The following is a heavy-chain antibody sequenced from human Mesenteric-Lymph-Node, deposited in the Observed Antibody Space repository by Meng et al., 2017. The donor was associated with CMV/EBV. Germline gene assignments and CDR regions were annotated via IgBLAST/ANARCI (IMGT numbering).Heavy chain of an antibody. V-gene: IGHV1-69*10. Sequence: SVKVSCKASGYTFTNYGINWVRQAPGQGLEWMGGIIPIIGVTKYAKNFQGRVTITADKSTTTGYMELTSLRSEDTAVYFCAKGGFRFALDIWGHGTMVTVSS. CDR3: AKGGFRFALDI. CDR1: GYTFTNYG. J-gene: IGHJ3*02. CDR2: IIPIIGVT. D-gene: IGHD3-16*01.